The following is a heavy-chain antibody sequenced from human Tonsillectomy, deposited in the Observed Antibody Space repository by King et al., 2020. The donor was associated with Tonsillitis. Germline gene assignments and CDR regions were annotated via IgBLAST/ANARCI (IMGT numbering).Heavy chain of an antibody. V-gene: IGHV3-23*04. CDR2: ISGSGGKT. D-gene: IGHD2-15*01. Sequence: VQLVESGGGLVQPGGSLRLSCAASGFTFSSYAMSWVRQAPGKGLEWVSAISGSGGKTYYADSVKGRFTISRDNSKNTLYVQMNSLRAEDTAVYYCGKGNVECSGGHCPGSSYNYGMGVWGQGTTVTVSS. CDR3: GKGNVECSGGHCPGSSYNYGMGV. J-gene: IGHJ6*02. CDR1: GFTFSSYA.